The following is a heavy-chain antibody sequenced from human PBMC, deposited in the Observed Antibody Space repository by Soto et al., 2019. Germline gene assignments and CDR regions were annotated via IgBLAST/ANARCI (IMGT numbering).Heavy chain of an antibody. V-gene: IGHV3-9*01. CDR3: ARSGYPTRGMDV. J-gene: IGHJ6*02. Sequence: EVQLVESGGGLVQPGRSLRLSCVASGFTFDDYAMHWVRQAPGKGLEWVSGISWNSGSIGYADSVKGRFTISRDNAKNSRDLQMNSLRVEDTALYYCARSGYPTRGMDVWGQGTTVTVSS. CDR2: ISWNSGSI. D-gene: IGHD3-3*01. CDR1: GFTFDDYA.